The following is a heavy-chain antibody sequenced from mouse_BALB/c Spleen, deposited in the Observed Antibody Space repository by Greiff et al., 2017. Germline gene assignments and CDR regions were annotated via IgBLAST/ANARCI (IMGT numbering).Heavy chain of an antibody. J-gene: IGHJ2*01. CDR1: GYSITSDYA. CDR3: ASMITTGGLGY. Sequence: DVQLQESGPGLVKPSQSLSLTCTVTGYSITSDYAWNWIRQFPGNKLEWMGYISYSGSTSYNPSLKSRISITRDTSKNQFFLQLNSVTTEDTATYYCASMITTGGLGYWGQGTTLTVSS. D-gene: IGHD2-4*01. CDR2: ISYSGST. V-gene: IGHV3-2*02.